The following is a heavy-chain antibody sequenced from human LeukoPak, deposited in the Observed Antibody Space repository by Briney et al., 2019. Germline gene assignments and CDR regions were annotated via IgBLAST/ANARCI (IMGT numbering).Heavy chain of an antibody. D-gene: IGHD1-1*01. CDR2: VKRDGSEK. CDR3: ARDPVRRYDY. CDR1: GFSFSSYW. V-gene: IGHV3-7*01. J-gene: IGHJ4*02. Sequence: GGSLSLSCAASGFSFSSYWMSWVRQAPGKGLEWVANVKRDGSEKYYVDSVKGRFTISRDNAKNSLYLQMNSLRAEDTAAYYCARDPVRRYDYWGQGTLVTVSS.